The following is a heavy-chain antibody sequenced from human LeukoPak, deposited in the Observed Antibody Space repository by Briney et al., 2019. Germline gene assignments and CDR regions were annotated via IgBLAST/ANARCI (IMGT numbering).Heavy chain of an antibody. D-gene: IGHD6-19*01. CDR3: AEGQWLGAFDI. CDR2: IYYSGST. V-gene: IGHV4-39*01. Sequence: LETLSLTCTVSGGSISSSSYYWGWIRQPAGKGLEWIGSIYYSGSTYYNPSLKGRVTISVDTSKNQFSLKLSSVTAADTAVYYCAEGQWLGAFDIWGQGTMVTVSS. CDR1: GGSISSSSYY. J-gene: IGHJ3*02.